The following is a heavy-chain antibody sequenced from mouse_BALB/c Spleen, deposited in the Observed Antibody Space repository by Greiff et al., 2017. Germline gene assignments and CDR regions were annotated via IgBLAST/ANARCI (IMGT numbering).Heavy chain of an antibody. CDR2: INPSTGYT. V-gene: IGHV1-7*01. D-gene: IGHD2-4*01. CDR1: GYTFTSYW. CDR3: ARQSMITFDY. Sequence: VQLKESGAELAKPGASVKMSCKASGYTFTSYWMHWVKQRPGQGLEWIGYINPSTGYTEYNQKFKDKATLTADKSSSTAYMQLSSLTSEDSAVYYCARQSMITFDYWGQGTTLTVSS. J-gene: IGHJ2*01.